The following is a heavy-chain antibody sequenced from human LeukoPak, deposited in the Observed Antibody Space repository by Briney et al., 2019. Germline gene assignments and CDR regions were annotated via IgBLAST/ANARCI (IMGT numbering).Heavy chain of an antibody. V-gene: IGHV3-30-3*01. J-gene: IGHJ4*02. D-gene: IGHD3-22*01. CDR1: GFTFNNYA. CDR2: KSYDGSNK. Sequence: GGSLRLSCAASGFTFNNYAMHWVRQAPGKGLEWVAVKSYDGSNKYYADSVKGRFTISRDNSKNTLYLQMNSLRAEDTAVYYCASSNEFYYDTSTYVDYWGQGTLVTVSS. CDR3: ASSNEFYYDTSTYVDY.